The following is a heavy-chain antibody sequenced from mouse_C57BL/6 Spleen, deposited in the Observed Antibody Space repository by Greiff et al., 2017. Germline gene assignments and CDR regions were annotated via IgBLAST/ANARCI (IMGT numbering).Heavy chain of an antibody. CDR2: ISYDGSN. Sequence: EVKVEESGPGLVKPSQSLSLTCSVTGYSITSGYYWNWIRQFPGNKLEWMGYISYDGSNNYNPSLKNRISITRDTSKNQFFLKLNSVTTEDTATYYCAREGRLAWFADRGQGTLVTVSA. CDR1: GYSITSGYY. CDR3: AREGRLAWFAD. D-gene: IGHD3-3*01. V-gene: IGHV3-6*01. J-gene: IGHJ3*01.